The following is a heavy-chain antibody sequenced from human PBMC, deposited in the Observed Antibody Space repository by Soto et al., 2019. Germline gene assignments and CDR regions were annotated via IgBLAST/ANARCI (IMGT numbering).Heavy chain of an antibody. CDR3: AKDGPREWLAPFVFDY. CDR2: ISGSGGST. V-gene: IGHV3-23*01. Sequence: GGSLRLSCAASGFTFSSYAMSWVRQAPGKGLEWVSAISGSGGSTYYADSVKGRFTISRDNSKNTLYLQMNSLRAEDTAVYYCAKDGPREWLAPFVFDYWGQGTLVTVSS. J-gene: IGHJ4*02. CDR1: GFTFSSYA. D-gene: IGHD6-19*01.